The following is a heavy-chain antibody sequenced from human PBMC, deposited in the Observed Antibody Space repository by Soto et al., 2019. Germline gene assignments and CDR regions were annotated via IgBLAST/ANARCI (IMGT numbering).Heavy chain of an antibody. CDR2: IIPIFGTA. V-gene: IGHV1-69*05. D-gene: IGHD1-1*01. J-gene: IGHJ4*02. CDR1: GGTFSSYA. Sequence: SVKVSCKASGGTFSSYAISWVRQAPGQGLEWMGGIIPIFGTANYAQKFQGRVTMTSDTSISTAHMELSSLRSEDTAVYYCARRAETNGWNGFGADKYYFDFWGQGTLVTVSS. CDR3: ARRAETNGWNGFGADKYYFDF.